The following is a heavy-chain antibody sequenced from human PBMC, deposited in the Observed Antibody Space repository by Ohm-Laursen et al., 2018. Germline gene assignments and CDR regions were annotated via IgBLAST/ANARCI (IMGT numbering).Heavy chain of an antibody. CDR2: ISSSSTTI. Sequence: SLRLSCAASGFTFSDYSMTWIRQAPGKGLDWVSYISSSSTTIYYADSVKGRFTISRDNAKNSLYLQMNSLRAEDTAVYYCARSKKIAAAVYYWGQGTLVTVSS. D-gene: IGHD6-13*01. J-gene: IGHJ4*02. CDR3: ARSKKIAAAVYY. CDR1: GFTFSDYS. V-gene: IGHV3-11*01.